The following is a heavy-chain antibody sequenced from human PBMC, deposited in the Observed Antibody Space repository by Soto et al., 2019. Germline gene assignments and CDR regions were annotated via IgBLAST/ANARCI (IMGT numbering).Heavy chain of an antibody. CDR3: AREQGYCSGGSCYTYHYYYYYGMDV. CDR1: GYTFASYD. D-gene: IGHD2-15*01. CDR2: MNPHSGNT. J-gene: IGHJ6*02. V-gene: IGHV1-8*01. Sequence: QVQLVQSGAEVKKPGASVKVSCKASGYTFASYDINWVRQATGQGLEWMGWMNPHSGNTGYAQKFQGRVTMTRNTSISTAYMELSSLRSEDTAVYYCAREQGYCSGGSCYTYHYYYYYGMDVWGQGTTVTVSS.